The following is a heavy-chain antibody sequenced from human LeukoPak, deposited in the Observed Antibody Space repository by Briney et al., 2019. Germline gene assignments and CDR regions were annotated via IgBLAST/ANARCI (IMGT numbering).Heavy chain of an antibody. CDR3: ARGGIAAQFDY. CDR2: ISSSSSYI. Sequence: PGGSLRLSCAASGFAFNNYEINWVRQAPGKGLEWVSSISSSSSYIYYADSVKGRFTISRDNAKNSLYLQMNSLRAEDTAVYYCARGGIAAQFDYWGQGTLVTVSS. V-gene: IGHV3-21*01. J-gene: IGHJ4*02. D-gene: IGHD6-6*01. CDR1: GFAFNNYE.